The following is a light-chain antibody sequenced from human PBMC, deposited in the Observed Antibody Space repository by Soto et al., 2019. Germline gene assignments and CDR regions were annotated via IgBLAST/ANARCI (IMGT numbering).Light chain of an antibody. CDR1: SSDVGGYNY. CDR3: NSYTSSSPVV. J-gene: IGLJ2*01. CDR2: EVS. V-gene: IGLV2-14*01. Sequence: QSALTQPASVSGSPGQSITISCTGTSSDVGGYNYVSWYQQHPGKAPKLMIYEVSYRPSGVSNRFSGSKSGNTASLTISGLLAEDEADYYCNSYTSSSPVVFGGGTKLTVL.